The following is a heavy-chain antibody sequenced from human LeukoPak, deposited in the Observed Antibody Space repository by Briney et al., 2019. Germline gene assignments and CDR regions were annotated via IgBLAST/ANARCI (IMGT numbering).Heavy chain of an antibody. CDR3: ARHPWIQLWSGGWFDP. J-gene: IGHJ5*02. CDR1: GGSISSSSYY. V-gene: IGHV4-39*01. Sequence: SETLSLTCTVSGGSISSSSYYWGWIRQPPGEGLEWIGNIYYSGSTYYNPSLKSRVTISVDTSKNQFSLKLSSVTAADTAVYYCARHPWIQLWSGGWFDPWGQGTLVTVSS. CDR2: IYYSGST. D-gene: IGHD5-18*01.